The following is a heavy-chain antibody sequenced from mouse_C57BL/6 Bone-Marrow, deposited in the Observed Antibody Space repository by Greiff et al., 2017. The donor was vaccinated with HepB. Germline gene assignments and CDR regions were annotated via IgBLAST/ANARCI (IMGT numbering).Heavy chain of an antibody. Sequence: VQLQQSGAELVRPGASVKLSCKASGYTFTDYYINWVKQRPGQGLEWIARIYPGSGNTYYNEKFKGKATLTAEKSSSTAYLQLSSLTSEDSAVYFCARKGGSSPYWYFDVWGTGTTVTVSS. J-gene: IGHJ1*03. CDR3: ARKGGSSPYWYFDV. D-gene: IGHD1-1*01. V-gene: IGHV1-76*01. CDR2: IYPGSGNT. CDR1: GYTFTDYY.